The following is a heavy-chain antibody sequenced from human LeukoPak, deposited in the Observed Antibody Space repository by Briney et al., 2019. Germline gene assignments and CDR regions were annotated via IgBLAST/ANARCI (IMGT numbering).Heavy chain of an antibody. V-gene: IGHV3-21*01. D-gene: IGHD3-10*01. Sequence: AGGSLRLSCAASGFTFSSYSMNWVRQAPGKGLEWVSSISSSSSYIYYADSVKGRFTISRDNAKNSLYLQMNSLRAEDTAVYYCARETYYYGSGSDYWGQGTLVTVSS. CDR3: ARETYYYGSGSDY. J-gene: IGHJ4*02. CDR2: ISSSSSYI. CDR1: GFTFSSYS.